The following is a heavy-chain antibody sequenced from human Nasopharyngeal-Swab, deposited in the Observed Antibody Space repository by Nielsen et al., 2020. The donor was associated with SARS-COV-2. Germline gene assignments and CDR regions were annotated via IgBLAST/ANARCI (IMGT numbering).Heavy chain of an antibody. CDR3: AKGIAAAGSRCLDY. Sequence: GESLKISCAASGFSFSTYGMHWVRQSPVKGLEWLTNIWYDGSNKYYADSVKGRFTVSRDNAKNSLYLQMNSLRAEDTALYYCAKGIAAAGSRCLDYWGQGTLVTVSS. D-gene: IGHD6-13*01. V-gene: IGHV3-30*02. CDR2: IWYDGSNK. J-gene: IGHJ4*02. CDR1: GFSFSTYG.